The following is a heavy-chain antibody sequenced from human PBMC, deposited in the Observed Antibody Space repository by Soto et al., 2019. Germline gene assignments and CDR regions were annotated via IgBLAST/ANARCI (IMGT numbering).Heavy chain of an antibody. CDR1: GGHFCSYA. CDR3: ARDMERSSWYSFDY. Sequence: SAKVSCKASGGHFCSYASSWVRQAPAQGLEWMGGSIHIFGTANYAQKFPGRVTITAEKSPSTADMELSSLRSEDTAVYYCARDMERSSWYSFDYWGQGTLVTVSS. V-gene: IGHV1-69*06. D-gene: IGHD6-13*01. J-gene: IGHJ4*02. CDR2: SIHIFGTA.